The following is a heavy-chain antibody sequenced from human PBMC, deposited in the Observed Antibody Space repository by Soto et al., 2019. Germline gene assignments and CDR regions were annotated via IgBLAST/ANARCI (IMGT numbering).Heavy chain of an antibody. CDR2: LIPIFGTA. CDR1: GYTFTSYD. D-gene: IGHD5-12*01. J-gene: IGHJ6*02. V-gene: IGHV1-69*13. CDR3: ARQYSVYDPQYYYYGLDV. Sequence: SVKVSCKASGYTFTSYDINWVRPAPGQGLELMGGLIPIFGTANYAQKVQGRGTITAEESRSTAYMYLSSLRSEDTAVYYCARQYSVYDPQYYYYGLDVWVQGTRVTVSS.